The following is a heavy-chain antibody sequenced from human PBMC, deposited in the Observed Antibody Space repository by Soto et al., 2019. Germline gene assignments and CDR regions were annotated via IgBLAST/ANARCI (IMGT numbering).Heavy chain of an antibody. CDR2: IKRKSDGGTT. J-gene: IGHJ4*02. Sequence: GGSLRLSCAASGFTFSNAWMIWVRQAPGKGLEWVGRIKRKSDGGTTDYAAPVKGRFTISRDDSANTLYLQMNSLKTEDTAVYFCAVNDYLDYWGQGALVTVSS. CDR3: AVNDYLDY. V-gene: IGHV3-15*01. CDR1: GFTFSNAW.